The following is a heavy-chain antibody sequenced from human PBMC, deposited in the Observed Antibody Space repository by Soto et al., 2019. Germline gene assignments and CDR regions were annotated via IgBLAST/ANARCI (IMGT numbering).Heavy chain of an antibody. V-gene: IGHV4-59*01. CDR2: LYYSDNT. Sequence: SETLSLTCTVSGGSISPFYWSWVRQPPGKGLEWIGYLYYSDNTNYNPSLKSRVTISVDASKNQVSLRLTSVTAADTAVYYCARVGGVAARTFDYWGQGTVVTVTS. CDR3: ARVGGVAARTFDY. D-gene: IGHD3-16*01. CDR1: GGSISPFY. J-gene: IGHJ4*02.